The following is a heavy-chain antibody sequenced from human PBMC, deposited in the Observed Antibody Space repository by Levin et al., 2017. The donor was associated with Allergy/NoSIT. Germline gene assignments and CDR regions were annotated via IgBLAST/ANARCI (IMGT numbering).Heavy chain of an antibody. D-gene: IGHD5-12*01. V-gene: IGHV3-33*01. J-gene: IGHJ4*02. CDR1: GFTFSSYG. CDR2: IWSDGSNK. Sequence: GESLKISCAASGFTFSSYGMHWVRQAPGKGLEWVAIIWSDGSNKYYADSVKGRFTISRDNSKNTLYLQMNSLRAEDTAVYYCACAVVATVNPYFDYWGQGTLVTVSS. CDR3: ACAVVATVNPYFDY.